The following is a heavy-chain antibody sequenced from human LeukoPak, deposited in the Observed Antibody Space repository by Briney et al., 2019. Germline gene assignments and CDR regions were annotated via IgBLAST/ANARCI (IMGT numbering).Heavy chain of an antibody. CDR1: GYTFSNYG. Sequence: GASVKVSCKTSGYTFSNYGMHWVRQAPRQSLEWMGWINTGNGNTKSSQKFQDRVTITRDTSASTAYMELSSLRSEDTAVYYCARDQITYCSSTSCYWDYYYGMDVWGQGTTVTVSS. CDR2: INTGNGNT. CDR3: ARDQITYCSSTSCYWDYYYGMDV. V-gene: IGHV1-3*04. D-gene: IGHD2-2*01. J-gene: IGHJ6*02.